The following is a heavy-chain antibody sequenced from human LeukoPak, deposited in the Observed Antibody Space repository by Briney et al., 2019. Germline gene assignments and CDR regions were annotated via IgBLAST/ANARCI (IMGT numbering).Heavy chain of an antibody. Sequence: PSETLSLTCSVYGGSFSGYYWSWIRQPPGKGLEWIGEINDSGSSNYNPALKSRVTMSVDTSKNQFSLWLNSVTAADTAVYYCARVGAPDNYYYHYMDVWGKGTTVTVSS. D-gene: IGHD1-26*01. CDR1: GGSFSGYY. V-gene: IGHV4-34*01. CDR3: ARVGAPDNYYYHYMDV. CDR2: INDSGSS. J-gene: IGHJ6*03.